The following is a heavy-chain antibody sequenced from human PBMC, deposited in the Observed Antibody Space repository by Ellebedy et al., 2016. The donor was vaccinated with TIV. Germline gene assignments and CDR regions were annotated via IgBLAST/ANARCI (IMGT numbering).Heavy chain of an antibody. V-gene: IGHV1-69*06. CDR2: IIPMFGTP. D-gene: IGHD6-13*01. J-gene: IGHJ1*01. Sequence: SVKVSXXAPGGTFSSYAYSWVRQVPGQGLEWLGGIIPMFGTPSYSQRFQDRATIIADKSTNTVYMELNSLRSEDTALYYCAREPQAYTSTWLDFLYWGRGTLVTVSS. CDR1: GGTFSSYA. CDR3: AREPQAYTSTWLDFLY.